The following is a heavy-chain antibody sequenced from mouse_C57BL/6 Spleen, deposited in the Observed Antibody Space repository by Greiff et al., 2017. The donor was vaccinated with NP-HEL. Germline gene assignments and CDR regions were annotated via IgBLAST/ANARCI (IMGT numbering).Heavy chain of an antibody. Sequence: VQLQQSGPGLVQPSQSLSITCTVSGFSLTSYGVHWVRQSPGKGLEWLGVIWSGGSTDYNAAFISRLSISKDNSKSQVFFKMNSLQADDTAIYYCARNSPYYDYDGRGYWYFDVWGTGTTVTVSS. V-gene: IGHV2-2*01. CDR2: IWSGGST. CDR3: ARNSPYYDYDGRGYWYFDV. CDR1: GFSLTSYG. D-gene: IGHD2-4*01. J-gene: IGHJ1*03.